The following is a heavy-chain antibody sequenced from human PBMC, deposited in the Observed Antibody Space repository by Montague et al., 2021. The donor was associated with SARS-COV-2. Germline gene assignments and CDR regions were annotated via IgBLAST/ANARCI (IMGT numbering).Heavy chain of an antibody. CDR1: GGSISSYY. CDR3: AGTSTYSSGWGMNYYYYGMDV. J-gene: IGHJ6*02. V-gene: IGHV4-59*01. D-gene: IGHD6-19*01. Sequence: SETLSLTCTVSGGSISSYYWSWIRQPPGKGLEWIGYIYYSGSTNYNPSLKSRVTISVDTSKNQFSLKLSSVTAADTAVYYCAGTSTYSSGWGMNYYYYGMDVWGQGTTVTVSS. CDR2: IYYSGST.